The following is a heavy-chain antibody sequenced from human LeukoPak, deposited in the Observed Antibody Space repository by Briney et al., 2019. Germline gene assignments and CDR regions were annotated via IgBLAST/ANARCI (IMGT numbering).Heavy chain of an antibody. CDR1: GGTFSSYA. D-gene: IGHD6-13*01. J-gene: IGHJ6*03. V-gene: IGHV1-69*06. CDR2: IIPIFGTA. CDR3: ARYSSSWYNYYYYMDV. Sequence: SVTVSCKASGGTFSSYAISWVRQAPGQGLEWMGGIIPIFGTANYAQKFQGRVTITADKSTSTAYMELSSLRSEDTAVYYCARYSSSWYNYYYYMDVWGKGTTVTVSS.